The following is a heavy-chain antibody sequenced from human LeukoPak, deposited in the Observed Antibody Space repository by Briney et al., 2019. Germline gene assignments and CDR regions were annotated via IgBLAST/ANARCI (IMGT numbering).Heavy chain of an antibody. J-gene: IGHJ3*02. CDR3: ARQVATKGEWAFDI. CDR2: IYYSGNT. V-gene: IGHV4-39*01. Sequence: PSETLSLTCTVSGVSISSSNSYWGWIRQPPGKGLEWIGSIYYSGNTYYNASLKSQVSISIDTSKNQFSLRLTSVTAADTAVYYCARQVATKGEWAFDIWGQGTMVTASS. CDR1: GVSISSSNSY. D-gene: IGHD5-12*01.